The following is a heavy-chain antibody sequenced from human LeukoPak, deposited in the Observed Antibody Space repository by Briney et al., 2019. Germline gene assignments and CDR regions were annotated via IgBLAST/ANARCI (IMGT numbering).Heavy chain of an antibody. D-gene: IGHD3-10*02. Sequence: GGSLRLPCAASGFSLRPYWMSWVRQAPGKGLEWVANIKQDGSEKYYVDSVKGRFTISRDNAKNSLYLQMNSLRAEDTAVYYCAELGITMIGGVWGKGTTVTISS. CDR3: AELGITMIGGV. CDR2: IKQDGSEK. CDR1: GFSLRPYW. V-gene: IGHV3-7*01. J-gene: IGHJ6*04.